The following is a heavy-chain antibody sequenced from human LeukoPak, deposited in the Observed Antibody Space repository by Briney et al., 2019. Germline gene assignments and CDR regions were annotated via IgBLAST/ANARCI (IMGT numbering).Heavy chain of an antibody. CDR1: IFSFDLYG. Sequence: GGSLRLSCEASIFSFDLYGISWIRQAPGKGLEWISTISGSGTNTHYADFVKGRFTISRDNSKNMVYLEMNSLRAEDTAVYYCARVKRFADYFDYWGQGTLVTVSS. V-gene: IGHV3-23*01. J-gene: IGHJ4*02. CDR2: ISGSGTNT. CDR3: ARVKRFADYFDY. D-gene: IGHD3-10*01.